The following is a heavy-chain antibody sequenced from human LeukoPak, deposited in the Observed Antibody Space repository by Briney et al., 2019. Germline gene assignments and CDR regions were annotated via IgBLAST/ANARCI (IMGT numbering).Heavy chain of an antibody. CDR2: IYTSGST. Sequence: SETLSLTCTVSGGSISSYYWSWVRQPAGRGLEWIGRIYTSGSTNYNPSLKSRVTMSVDTSKNQFSLKLSSVTAADTAVYYCARDRWVYCSSTSCYNYYYYYYMDVWGKGTTVTVSS. V-gene: IGHV4-4*07. D-gene: IGHD2-2*01. CDR3: ARDRWVYCSSTSCYNYYYYYYMDV. J-gene: IGHJ6*03. CDR1: GGSISSYY.